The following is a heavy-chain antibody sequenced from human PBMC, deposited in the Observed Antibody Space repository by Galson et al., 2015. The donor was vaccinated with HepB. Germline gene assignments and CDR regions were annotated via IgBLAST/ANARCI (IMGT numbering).Heavy chain of an antibody. Sequence: SLRLSCAASGFTFEDYAMHWVRQVPGKGLEWVSGISWNSDFTGYADSVRGRFTISRDNAKYSLYLQMNSLRADDTALYYCAQDLTYYYGSGSYFVGMNAWGQGTTVTVS. D-gene: IGHD3-10*01. CDR3: AQDLTYYYGSGSYFVGMNA. V-gene: IGHV3-9*01. CDR1: GFTFEDYA. J-gene: IGHJ6*02. CDR2: ISWNSDFT.